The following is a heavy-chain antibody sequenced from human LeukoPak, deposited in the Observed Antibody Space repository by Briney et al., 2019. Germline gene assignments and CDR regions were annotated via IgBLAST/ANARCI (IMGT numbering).Heavy chain of an antibody. V-gene: IGHV5-51*01. CDR3: ARVGQVDIVATNHLWIGYFDY. J-gene: IGHJ4*02. D-gene: IGHD5-12*01. CDR2: IYPCDSDT. CDR1: GYSFTSYW. Sequence: GEPLQTSCEASGYSFTSYWIGGVRHMPRKGLEWWVGIYPCDSDTRYSPPFQGQVTISADKSISTAYLQWSSLKASDTAMYCCARVGQVDIVATNHLWIGYFDYWGQGTLVTVSS.